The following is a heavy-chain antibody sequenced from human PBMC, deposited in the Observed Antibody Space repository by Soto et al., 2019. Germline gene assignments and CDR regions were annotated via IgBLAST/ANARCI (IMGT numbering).Heavy chain of an antibody. J-gene: IGHJ4*02. CDR2: IIPILGIA. Sequence: QVQLVQSGAEVKKPGSSVKVSCKASGGTFSSYTISWVRQAPGQGLEWMGRIIPILGIANYAQKFQGRVTITADKSTSTAYRELSSLRSEDTAVYYCARHRSSFNWNDDYWGQGTLVTVSS. V-gene: IGHV1-69*02. D-gene: IGHD1-1*01. CDR1: GGTFSSYT. CDR3: ARHRSSFNWNDDY.